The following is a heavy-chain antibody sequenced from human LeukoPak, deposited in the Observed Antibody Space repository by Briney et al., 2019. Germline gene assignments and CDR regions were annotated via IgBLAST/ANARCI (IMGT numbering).Heavy chain of an antibody. CDR1: GFTFSYYW. CDR2: IKQDGSEK. J-gene: IGHJ5*02. V-gene: IGHV3-7*01. CDR3: ARDQSNLGGFDP. D-gene: IGHD2/OR15-2a*01. Sequence: GGSLRLSCAGSGFTFSYYWMHWVRQAPGKGLEWVANIKQDGSEKYYVDSVEGRFTISRDNAKNSLYLQMNSLRAEDTAVYYCARDQSNLGGFDPWGQGTLVTVSS.